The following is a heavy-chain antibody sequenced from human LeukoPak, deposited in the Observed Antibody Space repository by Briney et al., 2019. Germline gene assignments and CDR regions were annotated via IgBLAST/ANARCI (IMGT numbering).Heavy chain of an antibody. J-gene: IGHJ4*02. CDR1: GFTFSSYS. CDR3: AKVGPVGSDDDY. V-gene: IGHV3-21*04. CDR2: ISSSSSYI. Sequence: GGSLRLSCAASGFTFSSYSMNWVRQAPGKGLEWVSSISSSSSYIYYADSVKGRFTISRDNSKNTLYLQMNSLRAEDTAVYYCAKVGPVGSDDDYWGQGTLVTVSS. D-gene: IGHD3-16*01.